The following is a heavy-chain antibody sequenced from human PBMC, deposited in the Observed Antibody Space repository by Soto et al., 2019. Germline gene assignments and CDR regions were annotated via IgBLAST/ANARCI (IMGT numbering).Heavy chain of an antibody. CDR1: GGTFSSYT. CDR3: ARGGCSSTSCLPTYYYYYYMDV. V-gene: IGHV1-69*02. Sequence: QVQLVQSGAEVKKPGSSVKVSCKASGGTFSSYTISWVRQAPGRGLEWMGRIIPILGIANYAQKFQGRVTITADKSTSTAYMELSSLRSEDTAVYYCARGGCSSTSCLPTYYYYYYMDVWGKGTTVTVSS. J-gene: IGHJ6*03. CDR2: IIPILGIA. D-gene: IGHD2-2*01.